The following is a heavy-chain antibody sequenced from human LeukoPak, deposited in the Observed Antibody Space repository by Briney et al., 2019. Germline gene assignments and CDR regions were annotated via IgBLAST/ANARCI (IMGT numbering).Heavy chain of an antibody. CDR2: IKQDGSEK. Sequence: GGSLRLSCAASGFIFSNYWMNWVRQAPGKGPEWVAGIKQDGSEKYYADSVEGRFTISRDNAKNSVYLQMNSPRAEDTAVYYCARLGTAVDGMKTYYYYYMDVWGKGTTVTVSS. D-gene: IGHD6-19*01. CDR1: GFIFSNYW. V-gene: IGHV3-7*01. CDR3: ARLGTAVDGMKTYYYYYMDV. J-gene: IGHJ6*03.